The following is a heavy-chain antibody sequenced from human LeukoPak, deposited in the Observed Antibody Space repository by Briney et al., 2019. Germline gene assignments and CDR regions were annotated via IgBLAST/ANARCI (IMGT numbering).Heavy chain of an antibody. V-gene: IGHV3-53*04. CDR1: GFSVTSNY. J-gene: IGHJ4*02. D-gene: IGHD6-19*01. Sequence: GGSLRLSCAASGFSVTSNYMSWVRQAPGKGLEWVSTIYTDATTFYAGSVNGRFTISGHNSKNTLYLQMNGLRAEDTAVYYCARESSVSGWYIYWGLGTLVTVS. CDR3: ARESSVSGWYIY. CDR2: IYTDATT.